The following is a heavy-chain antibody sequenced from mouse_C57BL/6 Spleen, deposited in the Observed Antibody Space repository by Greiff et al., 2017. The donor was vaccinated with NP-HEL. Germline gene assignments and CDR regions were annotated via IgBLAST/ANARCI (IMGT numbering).Heavy chain of an antibody. Sequence: VKLVESGPELVKPGASVKISCKASGYAFSSSWMNWVKQRPGKGLEWIGRIYPGDGDTNYNGKFKGKATLTADKSSSTAYMQLSSLTSEDSAVYFCARSIITTVVADYAMDYWGQGTSVTVSS. CDR1: GYAFSSSW. V-gene: IGHV1-82*01. D-gene: IGHD1-1*01. CDR3: ARSIITTVVADYAMDY. CDR2: IYPGDGDT. J-gene: IGHJ4*01.